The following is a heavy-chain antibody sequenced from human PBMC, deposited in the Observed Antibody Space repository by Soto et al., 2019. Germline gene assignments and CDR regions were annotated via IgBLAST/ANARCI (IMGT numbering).Heavy chain of an antibody. D-gene: IGHD2-15*01. CDR1: GFTFDYYT. CDR2: ISLDGGST. V-gene: IGHV3-43*01. Sequence: GGSLRLSCPASGFTFDYYTMHWVRQAPGKGLEWVSLISLDGGSTYYADSVKGRFTISRDNSKNSLYLQMNSLRTEDTALYYCAKDGGNRVRDGMDVWGQGTTVTVFS. J-gene: IGHJ6*02. CDR3: AKDGGNRVRDGMDV.